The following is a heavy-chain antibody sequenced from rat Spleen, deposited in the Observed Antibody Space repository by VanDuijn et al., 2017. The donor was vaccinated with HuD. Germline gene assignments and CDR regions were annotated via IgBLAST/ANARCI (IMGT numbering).Heavy chain of an antibody. Sequence: EVQLVESGGGPVPPGRSMKLSCAASGLTFSNFDMAWVRQTPTKGLEWVASISPSGGGTYYRDSVKGRFTVSRDNTRSTQFLQMDSLRSEDTATYYCARQDTSGYSNWFTYWGQGTLVTVSS. CDR2: ISPSGGGT. D-gene: IGHD4-3*01. CDR3: ARQDTSGYSNWFTY. J-gene: IGHJ3*01. V-gene: IGHV5-25*01. CDR1: GLTFSNFD.